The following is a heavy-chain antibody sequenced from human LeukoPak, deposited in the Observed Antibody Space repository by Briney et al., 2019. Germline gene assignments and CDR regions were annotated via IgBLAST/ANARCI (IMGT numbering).Heavy chain of an antibody. D-gene: IGHD2-2*02. CDR1: GFTFSDYY. Sequence: GGSLRLSCAASGFTFSDYYMSWIRPAPGKGLEWISYISSSGSTIYYADSVKGRFTISRDNAKNSLYLQMNSLRAEDTAVYYCARAVPTPYSSTSCYIDYWGQGSLVTVSS. J-gene: IGHJ4*02. CDR3: ARAVPTPYSSTSCYIDY. V-gene: IGHV3-11*04. CDR2: ISSSGSTI.